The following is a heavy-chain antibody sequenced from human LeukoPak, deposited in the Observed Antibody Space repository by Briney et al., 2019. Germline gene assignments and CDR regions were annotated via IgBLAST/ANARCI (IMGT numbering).Heavy chain of an antibody. D-gene: IGHD3-22*01. CDR2: ISYDGSNK. V-gene: IGHV3-30*18. CDR1: GFTFSSYG. J-gene: IGHJ4*02. Sequence: GGSLRLSCAASGFTFSSYGMHWVRQAPGKGLEWVAVISYDGSNKYYADSVKGRFTISRDNSKNTLYLQMNSLRAEDTAVYYCAKEWIVVVSEAEYYFDHWGQGTLVTVSS. CDR3: AKEWIVVVSEAEYYFDH.